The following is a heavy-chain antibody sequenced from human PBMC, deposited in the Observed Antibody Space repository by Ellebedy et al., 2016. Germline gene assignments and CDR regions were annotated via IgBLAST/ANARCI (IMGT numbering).Heavy chain of an antibody. CDR3: AKRGTTRNFDY. CDR1: GVSFNTNS. D-gene: IGHD1-14*01. V-gene: IGHV3-48*01. J-gene: IGHJ4*02. Sequence: GGSLRLSCAASGVSFNTNSMDWVRQAPGKGLEWVSYTSGSTSATAYADSVKGRFTISRDNAQNSLYLQMNSLRVEDTAVYYCAKRGTTRNFDYWGQGNLVTVSS. CDR2: TSGSTSAT.